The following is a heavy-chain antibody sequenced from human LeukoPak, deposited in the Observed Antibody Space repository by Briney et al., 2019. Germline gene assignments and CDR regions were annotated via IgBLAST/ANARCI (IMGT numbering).Heavy chain of an antibody. V-gene: IGHV4-39*07. CDR1: GGSISSSSYY. CDR3: ARGRKQWLAYYFDY. D-gene: IGHD6-19*01. CDR2: IYYSGST. Sequence: SETPSLTCTVSGGSISSSSYYWGWIRQPPGKGLEWIGSIYYSGSTNYNPSLKSRVTISVDTSKNQFSLKLSSVTAADTAVYYCARGRKQWLAYYFDYWGQGTLVTVSS. J-gene: IGHJ4*02.